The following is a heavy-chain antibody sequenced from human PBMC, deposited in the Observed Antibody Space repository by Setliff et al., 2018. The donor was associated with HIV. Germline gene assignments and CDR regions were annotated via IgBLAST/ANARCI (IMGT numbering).Heavy chain of an antibody. Sequence: PSETLSLTCTVSGDSLSSGGYYWSWIRQHPGEGLEWIGYIYYSGSTYYNPSLKSRVTISVDTSKNQFSLKLSSVTAADTAVYYCAVARGWPPDYWGQGTLVTVSS. CDR3: AVARGWPPDY. CDR2: IYYSGST. V-gene: IGHV4-31*03. D-gene: IGHD6-19*01. CDR1: GDSLSSGGYY. J-gene: IGHJ4*02.